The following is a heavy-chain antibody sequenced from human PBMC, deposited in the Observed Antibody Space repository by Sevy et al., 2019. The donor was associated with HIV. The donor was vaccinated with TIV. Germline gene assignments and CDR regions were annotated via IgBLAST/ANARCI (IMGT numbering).Heavy chain of an antibody. J-gene: IGHJ4*02. V-gene: IGHV3-9*01. D-gene: IGHD4-17*01. Sequence: GGSLRLSCAASGFSFDDYAMHWVRQAPGKGLEWVSGISWNSGRIGDAESLKGRFTISRNNAKHALYLQMNSLRAEDTALYFCVKDRSYGCNSIDFWGQGTLFTVSS. CDR3: VKDRSYGCNSIDF. CDR2: ISWNSGRI. CDR1: GFSFDDYA.